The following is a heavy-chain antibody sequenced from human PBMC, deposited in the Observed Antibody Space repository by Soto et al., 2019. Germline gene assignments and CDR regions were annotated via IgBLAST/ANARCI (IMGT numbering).Heavy chain of an antibody. CDR1: GFTFGAYA. Sequence: GSLRLPCFTSGFTFGAYAMNWVRQAPGKGLEWVSVISGSGSNTYYADSVKGRFTISRDNSRKTMFLQMKSLRAEDADIYFCARRVRLHFAMWGQGTLVTVYS. CDR2: ISGSGSNT. V-gene: IGHV3-23*01. J-gene: IGHJ4*02. CDR3: ARRVRLHFAM. D-gene: IGHD4-17*01.